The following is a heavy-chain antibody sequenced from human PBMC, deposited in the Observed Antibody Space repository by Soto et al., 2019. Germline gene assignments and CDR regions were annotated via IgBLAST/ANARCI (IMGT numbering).Heavy chain of an antibody. Sequence: GGPMRHSCAASECTFSSHARSWVRQTPGKGLEWVSAISGSGGSTYYADSVKGRFTISRDNSRNTLYLQMNSLRAEDTAVYYCAKDLVVVAATPFDYWGQGTLVTVSS. CDR3: AKDLVVVAATPFDY. CDR1: ECTFSSHA. J-gene: IGHJ4*02. V-gene: IGHV3-23*01. CDR2: ISGSGGST. D-gene: IGHD2-15*01.